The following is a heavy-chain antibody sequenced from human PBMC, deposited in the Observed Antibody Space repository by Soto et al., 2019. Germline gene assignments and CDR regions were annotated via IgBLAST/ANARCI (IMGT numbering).Heavy chain of an antibody. Sequence: SETLSLTCAVYGGSFSGDYWSWIRQPPGKGLEWIGEINHSGSTNYNPSLKSRVTISVDTSKNQFSLKLSSVTAADTAVYYCARWGFAVNAANRYYIDNLCQGTLVSISS. CDR1: GGSFSGDY. V-gene: IGHV4-34*01. D-gene: IGHD2-8*01. CDR2: INHSGST. CDR3: ARWGFAVNAANRYYIDN. J-gene: IGHJ4*02.